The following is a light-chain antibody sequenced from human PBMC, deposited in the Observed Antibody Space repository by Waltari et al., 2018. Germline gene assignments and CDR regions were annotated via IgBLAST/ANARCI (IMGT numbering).Light chain of an antibody. Sequence: SVLYSPKQKKLLAWFQPEPGQPPKLLNYLGSNRESGGPDRFSGSGSGTDFTLTNRSLQAEDVAVYYCQEYYSPPYTFGQGTTLEIK. CDR3: QEYYSPPYT. CDR1: SVLYSPKQKKL. CDR2: LGS. V-gene: IGKV4-1*01. J-gene: IGKJ2*01.